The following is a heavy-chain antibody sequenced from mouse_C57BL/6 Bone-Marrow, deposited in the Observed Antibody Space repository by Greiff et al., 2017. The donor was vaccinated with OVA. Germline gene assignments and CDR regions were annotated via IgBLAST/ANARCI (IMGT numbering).Heavy chain of an antibody. Sequence: QVQLKQSGAELARPGASVKLSCKASGYTFTSYGISWVKQRTGQGLEWIGEIYPRSGNTYYNEKFKGKATLTADKSSSTEYMELRSLTSEDAAVYFCARPPHYYGSSYHFDYWGQGTTLTVSS. CDR2: IYPRSGNT. J-gene: IGHJ2*01. CDR3: ARPPHYYGSSYHFDY. D-gene: IGHD1-1*01. V-gene: IGHV1-81*01. CDR1: GYTFTSYG.